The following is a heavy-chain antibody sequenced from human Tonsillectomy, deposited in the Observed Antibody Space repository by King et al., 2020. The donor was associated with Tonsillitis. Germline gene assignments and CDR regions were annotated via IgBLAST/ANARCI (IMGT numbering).Heavy chain of an antibody. CDR1: GGSISSSRYY. V-gene: IGHV4-39*01. J-gene: IGHJ4*02. CDR3: ARHPNCAILTVYSY. D-gene: IGHD3-9*01. Sequence: QMQLQESGPGLVKPSETLSLTCTVSGGSISSSRYYWVWIRQPPGKGLEWIGGIYHSGSTYYNPSLTSRVTISVDTSKNQFSLKLSSVTAADTAVYYCARHPNCAILTVYSYWGQGTLVTVSS. CDR2: IYHSGST.